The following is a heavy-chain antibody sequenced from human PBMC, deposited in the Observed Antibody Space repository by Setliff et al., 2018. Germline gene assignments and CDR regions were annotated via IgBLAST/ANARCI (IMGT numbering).Heavy chain of an antibody. CDR3: ARAERYCPGGDCYGRHYFDD. CDR1: GYTFTSYG. J-gene: IGHJ4*02. V-gene: IGHV1-3*01. D-gene: IGHD2-21*02. Sequence: ASVKVSCKASGYTFTSYGVHWVRQAPGQRLEWMGWINAANGNTKYSQKFQGRVTITRDTSASTVYMGLSSLRSEDTAVYYCARAERYCPGGDCYGRHYFDDWGQGTLVTVSS. CDR2: INAANGNT.